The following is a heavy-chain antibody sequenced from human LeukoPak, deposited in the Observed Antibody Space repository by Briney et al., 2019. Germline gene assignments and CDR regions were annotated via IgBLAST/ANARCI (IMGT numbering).Heavy chain of an antibody. Sequence: GGSLRLSYAASGFTFSSYAMSWVRQAPGKGLEWVSAISGSGGSTYYADSVKGRFTISRDNSKNTLYLQMNSLRAEDTAVYYCAKDPDIVGATGVDYWGQGTLVTVSS. CDR3: AKDPDIVGATGVDY. J-gene: IGHJ4*02. D-gene: IGHD1-26*01. V-gene: IGHV3-23*01. CDR2: ISGSGGST. CDR1: GFTFSSYA.